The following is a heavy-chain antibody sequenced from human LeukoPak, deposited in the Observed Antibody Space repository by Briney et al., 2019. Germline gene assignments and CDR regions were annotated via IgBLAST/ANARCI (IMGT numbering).Heavy chain of an antibody. J-gene: IGHJ4*02. V-gene: IGHV1-24*01. CDR2: FDPEDGET. CDR3: ATGSPSDSSGSFDY. D-gene: IGHD3-22*01. CDR1: GYTLTDLS. Sequence: GASVKVSCKVSGYTLTDLSMHWERQAPGKGLEWMGGFDPEDGETIYAQKFQGRDTMTEDTSTDTAYMELSSLRSEDTAVYYCATGSPSDSSGSFDYWGQGTLVTVSS.